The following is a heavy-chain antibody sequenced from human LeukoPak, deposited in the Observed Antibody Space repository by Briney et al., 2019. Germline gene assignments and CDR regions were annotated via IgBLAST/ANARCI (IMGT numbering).Heavy chain of an antibody. CDR1: DGSFSGYY. CDR2: INHSGST. V-gene: IGHV4-34*01. J-gene: IGHJ6*03. D-gene: IGHD4-17*01. CDR3: ARGVYGDYDYYYYYMDV. Sequence: SETLSLTCAVYDGSFSGYYWSWIRQPPGKGLEWIGEINHSGSTNYNPSLKSRVTISLDTSKKQFSLNLSSVTAADTAVYYCARGVYGDYDYYYYYMDVWGKGTTVTVSS.